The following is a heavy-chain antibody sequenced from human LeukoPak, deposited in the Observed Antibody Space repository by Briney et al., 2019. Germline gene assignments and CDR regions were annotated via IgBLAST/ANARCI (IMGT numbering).Heavy chain of an antibody. V-gene: IGHV1-69*13. J-gene: IGHJ4*02. CDR3: ARGYWDTVYYFDY. CDR2: IIPIFGTA. CDR1: GDTFSSYA. D-gene: IGHD1-26*01. Sequence: SVKVSCKASGDTFSSYAINWVRQAPGEGLEWMGGIIPIFGTANYAQKFQGRVTITADESTSTAYMELSSLTSEDTAVYYCARGYWDTVYYFDYWGQGTLVTVSS.